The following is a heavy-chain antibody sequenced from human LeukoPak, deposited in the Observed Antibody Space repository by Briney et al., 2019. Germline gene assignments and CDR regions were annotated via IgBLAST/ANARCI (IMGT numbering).Heavy chain of an antibody. CDR1: GFTFSNYN. D-gene: IGHD4-11*01. J-gene: IGHJ6*03. Sequence: GGSLRLSCAASGFTFSNYNMNWVRQAPGKGLEWVSSITSTSSYIYYADSVKGRFTISRDNAKNSLYLQMNSLRADDTAVYYCARGAARVDYPHYYYYYYYMDVWGKGTTVTISS. V-gene: IGHV3-21*01. CDR3: ARGAARVDYPHYYYYYYYMDV. CDR2: ITSTSSYI.